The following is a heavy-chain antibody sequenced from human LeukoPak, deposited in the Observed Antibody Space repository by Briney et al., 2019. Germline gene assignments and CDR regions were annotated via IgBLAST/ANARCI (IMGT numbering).Heavy chain of an antibody. Sequence: PSETLSLTCAVSGGSFSGYYWSWIRQPPGKGLEWLGEINRSGSTNYNPSLKSRVIISVDTSKSQFSLKLSSVTAADTAVYYCARGTNRDRDYYYYSFMDVWAKGTTVTVSS. CDR3: ARGTNRDRDYYYYSFMDV. CDR1: GGSFSGYY. J-gene: IGHJ6*03. CDR2: INRSGST. V-gene: IGHV4-34*01. D-gene: IGHD1-14*01.